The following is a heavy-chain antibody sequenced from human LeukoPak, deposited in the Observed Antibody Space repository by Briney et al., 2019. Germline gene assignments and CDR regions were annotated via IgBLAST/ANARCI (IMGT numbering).Heavy chain of an antibody. V-gene: IGHV3-30*04. D-gene: IGHD3-22*01. CDR1: GCTFCSYA. CDR3: ARSPFYDSSCFVDY. CDR2: ISCDGSNK. J-gene: IGHJ4*02. Sequence: PGASLRLSCAASGCTFCSYAMHWVRKAPCKGLEWVGVISCDGSNKYYADSVKGRFTISRDNSKNTLYLQMNSLRAEDTAVYYCARSPFYDSSCFVDYWGQGTLVTVSS.